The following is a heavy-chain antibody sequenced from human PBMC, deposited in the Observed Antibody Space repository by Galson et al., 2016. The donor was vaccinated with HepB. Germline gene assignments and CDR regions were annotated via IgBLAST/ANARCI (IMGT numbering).Heavy chain of an antibody. CDR3: ARDREEDWDSYGYYYIGDY. Sequence: SLRLSCAASGFTFDEYGMHWVRQAPGKGLEWVSGISWNSGSTGYADSVKGRFTISRDNAKNSLYLQMNSLTDEDTAVYYCARDREEDWDSYGYYYIGDYWGQGTLVTVS. CDR2: ISWNSGST. D-gene: IGHD5-18*01. J-gene: IGHJ4*02. CDR1: GFTFDEYG. V-gene: IGHV3-9*01.